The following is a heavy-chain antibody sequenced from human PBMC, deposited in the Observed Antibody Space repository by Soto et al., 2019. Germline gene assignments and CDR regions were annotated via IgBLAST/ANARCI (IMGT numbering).Heavy chain of an antibody. Sequence: QVQLVESGGGWVKPGGSLRLSCAASGFTFSDYYMSWIPQPPGKGLEWLAYISSSGTTIYYADSVQGRFTVSRDNAKNSLYLQMNSLRAEDTAVYYCARVRGGYYPPGSWGQGTLVTVSS. D-gene: IGHD1-26*01. CDR1: GFTFSDYY. CDR2: ISSSGTTI. CDR3: ARVRGGYYPPGS. J-gene: IGHJ5*02. V-gene: IGHV3-11*01.